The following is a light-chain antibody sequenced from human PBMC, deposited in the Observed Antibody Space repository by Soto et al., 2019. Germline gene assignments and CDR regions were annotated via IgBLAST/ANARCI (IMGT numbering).Light chain of an antibody. J-gene: IGLJ1*01. CDR1: SSDVGGYNF. V-gene: IGLV2-14*01. CDR2: KVS. Sequence: QSVLTQPASVSGSPGQSITISCTGTSSDVGGYNFVSWYQQHPGKAPKLMIYKVSNRPSGVSNRFSGSKSGNTASLTISGLQAEDEADYYCSSFTSGSTLFGTGTKLTVL. CDR3: SSFTSGSTL.